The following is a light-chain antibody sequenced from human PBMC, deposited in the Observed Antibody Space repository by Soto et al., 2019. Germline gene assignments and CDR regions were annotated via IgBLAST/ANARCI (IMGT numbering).Light chain of an antibody. CDR2: LTT. J-gene: IGLJ1*01. V-gene: IGLV1-40*01. Sequence: QSVLTQPPSVSGAPGQRVTVSCTGSSSNIGAGFGVHWYQQLPGTAPKLLIYLTTDPPSGVPDRFSGSKSDTSASLAITGLQAEDEADYYCQSYDSNLSAYVFGTGTKLTVL. CDR1: SSNIGAGFG. CDR3: QSYDSNLSAYV.